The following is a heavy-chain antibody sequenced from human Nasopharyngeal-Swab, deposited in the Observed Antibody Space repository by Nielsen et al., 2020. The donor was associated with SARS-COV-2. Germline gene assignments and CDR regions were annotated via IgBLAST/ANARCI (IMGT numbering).Heavy chain of an antibody. J-gene: IGHJ4*02. CDR2: ISSSSSTI. D-gene: IGHD2-2*01. V-gene: IGHV3-48*04. Sequence: WIRQPPGKGLEWVSYISSSSSTIYYADSVKGRFTISRDNAKNSLYLQMNSLRAEDTAVYYCARDRRGGYCSSTSCYGNDYWGQGTLVTVSS. CDR3: ARDRRGGYCSSTSCYGNDY.